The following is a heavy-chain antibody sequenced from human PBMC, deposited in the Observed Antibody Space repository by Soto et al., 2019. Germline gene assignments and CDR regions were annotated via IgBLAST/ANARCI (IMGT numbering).Heavy chain of an antibody. V-gene: IGHV5-51*01. D-gene: IGHD6-19*01. Sequence: GEYLKIYCKGSGYSFTSYWIGWVRQMPGKGLEWMGIIYPGDSDTRYSPSFQGQVTISADKSISTAYLQWSSLKASDTAMYYWARLDSSGWYDAFDIWGQGTMVTVSS. CDR1: GYSFTSYW. J-gene: IGHJ3*02. CDR3: ARLDSSGWYDAFDI. CDR2: IYPGDSDT.